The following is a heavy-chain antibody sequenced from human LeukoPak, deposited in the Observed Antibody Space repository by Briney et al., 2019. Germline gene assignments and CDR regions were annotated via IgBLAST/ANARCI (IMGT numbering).Heavy chain of an antibody. Sequence: GGSLRLSCAASGFTVSSYAMHLVRQAPGKGLEYVSAISSNGGGTYYANSVKGRFTISRDNSKNTLYLQMGSLRAEDMAVYYCAREGYSSGWYNAFDIWGQGTMVTVSS. CDR3: AREGYSSGWYNAFDI. D-gene: IGHD6-19*01. CDR1: GFTVSSYA. CDR2: ISSNGGGT. J-gene: IGHJ3*02. V-gene: IGHV3-64*01.